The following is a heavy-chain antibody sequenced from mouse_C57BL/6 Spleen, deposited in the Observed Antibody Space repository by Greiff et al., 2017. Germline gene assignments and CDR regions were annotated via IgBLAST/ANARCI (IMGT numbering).Heavy chain of an antibody. CDR1: GYTFTDYY. CDR2: IYPGSGNT. J-gene: IGHJ1*03. D-gene: IGHD1-1*01. V-gene: IGHV1-76*01. CDR3: ARQAGSSPFV. Sequence: QVQLKESGAELVRPGASVKLSCKASGYTFTDYYINWVKQRPGQGLEWIARIYPGSGNTYYNEKFKGKATLTAEKSSSTAYMQLNSLISEDSAVYFCARQAGSSPFVWGTGTTVTVSS.